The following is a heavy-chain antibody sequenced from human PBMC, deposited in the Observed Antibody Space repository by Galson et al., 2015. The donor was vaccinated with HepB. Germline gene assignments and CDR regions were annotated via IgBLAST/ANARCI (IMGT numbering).Heavy chain of an antibody. CDR3: AREAYADTVMLTPFDY. CDR2: IRPIFGTA. CDR1: GGSFSSYT. Sequence: SVKVSCKASGGSFSSYTISWVRQAPGQGLEWMGGIRPIFGTANYAQKFQGRVTITADESTSTAYMELSSLRFEDTAVYYCAREAYADTVMLTPFDYWGQGTLVTVSS. D-gene: IGHD5-18*01. V-gene: IGHV1-69*13. J-gene: IGHJ4*02.